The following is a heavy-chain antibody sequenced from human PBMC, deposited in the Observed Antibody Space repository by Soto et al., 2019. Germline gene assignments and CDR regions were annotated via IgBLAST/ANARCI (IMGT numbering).Heavy chain of an antibody. D-gene: IGHD2-15*01. V-gene: IGHV3-66*04. CDR1: GFTVSSNY. Sequence: EVQLVESGGGLVQPGGSLRLSCAASGFTVSSNYMSWVRQAPGKGLEWVSVIYSGGSTYYADSVKGRFTISRDNSKNTLYRQMNSLRAEDTAVYYCARLLPDALDIWGQWTMVTVSS. J-gene: IGHJ3*02. CDR3: ARLLPDALDI. CDR2: IYSGGST.